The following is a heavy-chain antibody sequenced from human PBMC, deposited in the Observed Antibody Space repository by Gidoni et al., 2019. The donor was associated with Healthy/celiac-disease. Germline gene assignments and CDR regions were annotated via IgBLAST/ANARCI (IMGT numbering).Heavy chain of an antibody. CDR2: IYSSGST. D-gene: IGHD2-2*01. CDR1: GGSISSGGYY. CDR3: ARGLEVVVVPAAIWFDP. J-gene: IGHJ5*02. V-gene: IGHV4-31*03. Sequence: QVQLQESGPGLVKPSQTLSLTCTVSGGSISSGGYYWSWIRQHPGKGLEWIGYIYSSGSTYYNPSLKSRVTISVDTSKNQFSLKLSSVTAADTAVYYCARGLEVVVVPAAIWFDPWGQGTLVTVSS.